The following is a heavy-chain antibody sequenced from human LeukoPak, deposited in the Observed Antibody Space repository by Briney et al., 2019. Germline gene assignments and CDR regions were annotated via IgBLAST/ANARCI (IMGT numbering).Heavy chain of an antibody. CDR1: GFTFSGYY. D-gene: IGHD1-20*01. Sequence: GGSLRLSCAASGFTFSGYYMSWIRQAPGKGLEWVSYISSSGSTIYCADSVKGRFTISRDNAKNSLYLQMNSLRAEDTAVYYCASTYNWNPAYNWFDPWGQGTLVTVSS. CDR3: ASTYNWNPAYNWFDP. V-gene: IGHV3-11*04. J-gene: IGHJ5*02. CDR2: ISSSGSTI.